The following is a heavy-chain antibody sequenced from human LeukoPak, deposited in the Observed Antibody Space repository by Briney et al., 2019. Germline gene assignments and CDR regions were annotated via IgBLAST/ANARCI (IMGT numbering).Heavy chain of an antibody. J-gene: IGHJ6*02. CDR1: GGSISSSSYY. CDR3: ARHEGYCSSTSCYQLYYGMDV. Sequence: PSEPLSLTCTVSGGSISSSSYYWGWIRQPPGKGLEWIGSIYYSGSTYYNPSLKSRVTISVDTSKNQFSLKLSSVTAADTAVYYCARHEGYCSSTSCYQLYYGMDVWGQGTTVTVSS. CDR2: IYYSGST. D-gene: IGHD2-2*01. V-gene: IGHV4-39*01.